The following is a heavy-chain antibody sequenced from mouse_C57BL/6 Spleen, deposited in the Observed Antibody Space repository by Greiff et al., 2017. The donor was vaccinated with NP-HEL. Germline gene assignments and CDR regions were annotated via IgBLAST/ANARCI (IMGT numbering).Heavy chain of an antibody. Sequence: QVQLKQSGAELVRPGASVTLSCKASGYTFTDYEMHWVKQTPVHGLEWIGAIDPETGGTAYNQKFKGKAILTADKSSSTAYMELRSLTSEDSAVYYCTRDGYSNSWFAYWGQGTLVTVSA. CDR1: GYTFTDYE. CDR2: IDPETGGT. V-gene: IGHV1-15*01. D-gene: IGHD2-5*01. CDR3: TRDGYSNSWFAY. J-gene: IGHJ3*01.